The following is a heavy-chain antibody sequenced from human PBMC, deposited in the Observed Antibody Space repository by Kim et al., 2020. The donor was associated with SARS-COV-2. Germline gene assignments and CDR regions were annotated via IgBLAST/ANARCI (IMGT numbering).Heavy chain of an antibody. CDR2: IYSGGST. D-gene: IGHD6-19*01. J-gene: IGHJ3*02. Sequence: GGSLRLSCAASGFTVSSNYMSWVRQAPGKGLEWVSVIYSGGSTYYADSVKGRFTISRDNSKNTLYLQMNSLRAEDTAVYYCARSAAVAGTDDAFDIWGQGKMVTVSS. CDR3: ARSAAVAGTDDAFDI. CDR1: GFTVSSNY. V-gene: IGHV3-53*01.